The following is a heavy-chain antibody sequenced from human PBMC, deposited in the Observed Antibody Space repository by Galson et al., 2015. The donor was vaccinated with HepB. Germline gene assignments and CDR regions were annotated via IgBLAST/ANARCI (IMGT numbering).Heavy chain of an antibody. Sequence: SETLSLTCAVYGGSFSGYYWSWIRQPPGKGLEWIGEINHSGSTNYNPSLKSRVTISVDTSKNQFSLKLSSVTAADTAVYYCARVKQDSSSLGWFDPWGQGTLVTVSS. J-gene: IGHJ5*02. D-gene: IGHD6-13*01. CDR3: ARVKQDSSSLGWFDP. CDR2: INHSGST. V-gene: IGHV4-34*01. CDR1: GGSFSGYY.